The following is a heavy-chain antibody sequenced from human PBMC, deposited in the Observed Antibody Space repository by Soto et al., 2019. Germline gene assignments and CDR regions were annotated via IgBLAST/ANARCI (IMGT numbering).Heavy chain of an antibody. CDR1: GYTFTSYA. CDR2: INAGNGNT. Sequence: GASVKVSCKASGYTFTSYAMHWVRQAPGQRLEWMGWINAGNGNTKYSQKFQGRVTITRDTSASTAYMELSSLRSEDTAVYYCARGPNPSYGSGSYSDYWGQGTLVTVSS. V-gene: IGHV1-3*01. D-gene: IGHD3-10*01. J-gene: IGHJ4*02. CDR3: ARGPNPSYGSGSYSDY.